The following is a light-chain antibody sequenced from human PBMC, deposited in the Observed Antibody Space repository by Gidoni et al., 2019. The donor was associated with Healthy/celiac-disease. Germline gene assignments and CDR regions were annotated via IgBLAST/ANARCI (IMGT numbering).Light chain of an antibody. CDR2: NTS. CDR3: QQYNNFPPLT. J-gene: IGKJ4*01. CDR1: QNIKTD. Sequence: EIVMTQSPATLSVSPGERATLSCRASQNIKTDLAWYQQKPGQAPRLLIYNTSTRVTGVPARFSGSGSGTDFTLTITSPQSEDFAVYFCQQYNNFPPLTFGGGTKVEMK. V-gene: IGKV3-15*01.